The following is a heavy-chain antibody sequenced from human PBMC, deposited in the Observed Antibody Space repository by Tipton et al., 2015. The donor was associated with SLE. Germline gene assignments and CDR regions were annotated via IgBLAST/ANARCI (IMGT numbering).Heavy chain of an antibody. CDR1: GFTFSSYS. CDR3: AREGFDY. V-gene: IGHV4-59*01. J-gene: IGHJ4*02. Sequence: LRLSCAASGFTFSSYSMNWIRQPPGKGLEWIGYIYYSGSTNYNPSLKSRVTISVDTSKNQFSLKLSSVTAADTAVYYCAREGFDYWGQGTLVTVSS. CDR2: IYYSGST.